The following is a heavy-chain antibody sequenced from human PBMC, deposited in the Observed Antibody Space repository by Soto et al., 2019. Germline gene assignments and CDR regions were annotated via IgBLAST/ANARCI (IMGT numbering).Heavy chain of an antibody. CDR2: INAGNGNT. J-gene: IGHJ4*02. V-gene: IGHV1-3*01. D-gene: IGHD3-16*01. CDR3: ARGLNVYYFDY. CDR1: GYTFTSYS. Sequence: QVQLVQSGAEVKKPGASVKVSCKASGYTFTSYSMHWVRQSPGQRLEWMGWINAGNGNTKYSQKLQGRVTITRDTSASTAYIVLSSLRSEDTAVYNCARGLNVYYFDYWGQGTLVTVSS.